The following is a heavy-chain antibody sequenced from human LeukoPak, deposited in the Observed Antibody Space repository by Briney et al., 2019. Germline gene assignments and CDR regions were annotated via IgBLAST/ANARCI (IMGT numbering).Heavy chain of an antibody. CDR2: IDSDGSRI. J-gene: IGHJ6*04. CDR3: AELGITMIGGV. D-gene: IGHD3-10*02. V-gene: IGHV3-74*03. Sequence: GGSLRLSCEGSGFTFSTSWMHWVRQAPGKGLVWVSRIDSDGSRITYADSVKGRFTISRDNAKNSLYLQMNSLRAEDTAVYYCAELGITMIGGVWGKGTTVTISS. CDR1: GFTFSTSW.